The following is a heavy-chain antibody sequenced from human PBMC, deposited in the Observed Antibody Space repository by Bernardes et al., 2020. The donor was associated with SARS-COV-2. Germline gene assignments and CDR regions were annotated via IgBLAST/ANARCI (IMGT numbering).Heavy chain of an antibody. CDR3: ARDALVVPAATYYYYYGMDV. J-gene: IGHJ6*02. CDR1: GFTFSSYW. CDR2: IKQDGSEK. Sequence: GGSLRLSCAASGFTFSSYWMSWVRQAPGKGLEWVANIKQDGSEKYYVDSVKGRFTISRDNAKNSLYLQMNSLRAEDTAVYYCARDALVVPAATYYYYYGMDVWGQGTTVTVSS. D-gene: IGHD2-2*01. V-gene: IGHV3-7*01.